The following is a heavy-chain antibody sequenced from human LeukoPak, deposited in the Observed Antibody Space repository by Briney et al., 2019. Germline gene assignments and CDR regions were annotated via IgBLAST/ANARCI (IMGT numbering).Heavy chain of an antibody. D-gene: IGHD3-16*01. CDR1: GFTLSSYW. CDR3: ASLFVPVATDY. CDR2: IKQDGSEK. J-gene: IGHJ4*02. Sequence: PGGSLRLSCAASGFTLSSYWMSWVRQAPGKGLEWVANIKQDGSEKYYVDSVKGRFTISRDNAKNSLYLQMNSLRADDTAVYYCASLFVPVATDYWGQGTLVTVSS. V-gene: IGHV3-7*02.